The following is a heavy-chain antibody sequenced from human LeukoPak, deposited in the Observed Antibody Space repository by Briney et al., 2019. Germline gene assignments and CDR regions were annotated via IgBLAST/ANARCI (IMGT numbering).Heavy chain of an antibody. CDR1: GGTFSNYS. CDR2: IIPVFGTT. CDR3: ARELSPCNRVAFDI. J-gene: IGHJ3*02. D-gene: IGHD2/OR15-2a*01. Sequence: SVTVSCKASGGTFSNYSISWVRQAPGQGLEWMGVIIPVFGTTNYAQIFQGRVTITTDASTSTAYMELSSLRFEDTAVYYCARELSPCNRVAFDIWGQGTVVTVSS. V-gene: IGHV1-69*05.